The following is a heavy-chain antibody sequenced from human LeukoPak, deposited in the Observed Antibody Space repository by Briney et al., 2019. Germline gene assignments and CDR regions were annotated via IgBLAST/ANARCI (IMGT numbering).Heavy chain of an antibody. V-gene: IGHV4-59*01. CDR1: GVSISRYY. J-gene: IGHJ6*02. CDR2: MYNSGST. Sequence: PSETLSLTCTVSGVSISRYYWSWIRQPPGKGLEWIGYMYNSGSTNYNPSLKSRVTISVDMSKNEFSLKLRSVTAADTAVYYCARLTPECSSTSCDYYYHGMDVWGQGTTVTVSS. D-gene: IGHD2-2*01. CDR3: ARLTPECSSTSCDYYYHGMDV.